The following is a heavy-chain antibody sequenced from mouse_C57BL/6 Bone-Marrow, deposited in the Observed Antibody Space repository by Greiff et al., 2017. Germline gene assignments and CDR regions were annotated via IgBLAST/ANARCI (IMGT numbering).Heavy chain of an antibody. Sequence: QVQLKQPGAELVKPGASVKMSCKASGYTFTSYWITWVKQRPGQGLEWIGDIYPGSGSTNYNEKFKSKATLTVDTSSSTAYMQLSSLTSEDSAVYYCFGNLYWYFAVWGTGTTVTVSS. V-gene: IGHV1-55*01. CDR3: FGNLYWYFAV. D-gene: IGHD2-1*01. CDR2: IYPGSGST. J-gene: IGHJ1*03. CDR1: GYTFTSYW.